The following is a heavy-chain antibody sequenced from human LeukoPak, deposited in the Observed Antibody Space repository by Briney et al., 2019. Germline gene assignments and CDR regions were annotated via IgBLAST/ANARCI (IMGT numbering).Heavy chain of an antibody. D-gene: IGHD1-26*01. CDR3: ARVSVITQYNGSPDYFAS. CDR2: IYHSGST. J-gene: IGHJ4*02. V-gene: IGHV4-34*01. CDR1: GGSFSGYY. Sequence: SETLSLTCAVYGGSFSGYYWSWIRQPPGKGLEWIGEIYHSGSTNYNPSLKSRVTISIDKSKNQFSLKLSSVTAADTAVYYCARVSVITQYNGSPDYFASWGQGTLLTVSS.